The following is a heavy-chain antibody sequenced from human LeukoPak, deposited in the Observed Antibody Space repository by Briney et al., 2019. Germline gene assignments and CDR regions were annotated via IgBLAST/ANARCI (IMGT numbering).Heavy chain of an antibody. Sequence: SETLSLTCTVSGGSISSYYWSWIRQPAGKGLEWIGRIYTSGSTNYNPSPKSRVTMSVDTSKNQFSLKLSSVTAADTAVYYCARAVTNRRMYNWFDPWGQGTLVTVSS. J-gene: IGHJ5*02. D-gene: IGHD1-14*01. CDR3: ARAVTNRRMYNWFDP. CDR2: IYTSGST. V-gene: IGHV4-4*07. CDR1: GGSISSYY.